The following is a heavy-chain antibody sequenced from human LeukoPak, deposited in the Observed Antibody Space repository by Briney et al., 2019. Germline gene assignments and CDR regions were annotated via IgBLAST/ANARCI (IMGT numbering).Heavy chain of an antibody. CDR3: AREYCSSTSCYAENGMDV. CDR2: IIPIFGTA. D-gene: IGHD2-2*01. CDR1: GGTFSSYA. J-gene: IGHJ6*02. V-gene: IGHV1-69*13. Sequence: GASVKVSCKASGGTFSSYAINWVRQAPGQGLEWMGGIIPIFGTANYAQKFQGRVTITADESTSTAYMELSSLRSEDTAVYYCAREYCSSTSCYAENGMDVWGQGTTVTVSS.